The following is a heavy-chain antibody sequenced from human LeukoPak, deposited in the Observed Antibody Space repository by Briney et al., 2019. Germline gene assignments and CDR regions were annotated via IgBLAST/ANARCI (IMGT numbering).Heavy chain of an antibody. CDR3: ARKLVFDY. V-gene: IGHV1-18*04. J-gene: IGHJ4*02. CDR1: GYRFTKYG. Sequence: ASVRVSCKTSGYRFTKYGISWVRQAPGQGLEWMGWINPADGNTTSARKFHGRLIMTTDTSTNTAHMEMRGLRSDATAVYYCARKLVFDYWGQGTLVSVSS. CDR2: INPADGNT.